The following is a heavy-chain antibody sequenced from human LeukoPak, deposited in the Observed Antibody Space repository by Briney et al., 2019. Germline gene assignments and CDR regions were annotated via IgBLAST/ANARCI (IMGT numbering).Heavy chain of an antibody. CDR1: GGSFSGYY. D-gene: IGHD6-6*01. V-gene: IGHV4-34*01. Sequence: SETLSLTCAVYGGSFSGYYWSWIRQPPGKGLEWIGEINHSGSTNYNPSLKSRVTISVDTSKNQFSLRLSSVTAADTAVYYCARGSIAARLRWFDPWGQGTLVTVSS. CDR3: ARGSIAARLRWFDP. CDR2: INHSGST. J-gene: IGHJ5*02.